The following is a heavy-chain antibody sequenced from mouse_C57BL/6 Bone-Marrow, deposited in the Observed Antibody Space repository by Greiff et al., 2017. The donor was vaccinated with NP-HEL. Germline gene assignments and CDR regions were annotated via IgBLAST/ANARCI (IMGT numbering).Heavy chain of an antibody. D-gene: IGHD1-1*01. CDR1: GFTFSDYY. CDR3: ARQGGSGSSYYFDY. Sequence: EVMLVESGGGLVQPGGSLKLSCAASGFTFSDYYMYWVRQTPEKRLEWVAYISNGGGSTYYPDTVKGRFTISRDNAKNTLYLQMSRLKSEDTAMYDCARQGGSGSSYYFDYWGQGTTLTVSS. J-gene: IGHJ2*01. V-gene: IGHV5-12*01. CDR2: ISNGGGST.